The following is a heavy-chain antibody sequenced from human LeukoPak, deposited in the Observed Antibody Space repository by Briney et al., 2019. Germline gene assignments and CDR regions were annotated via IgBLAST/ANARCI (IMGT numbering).Heavy chain of an antibody. CDR3: ARAHSSSRWGADY. CDR1: GFTFSSYA. J-gene: IGHJ4*02. V-gene: IGHV3-23*01. CDR2: ISGSGGST. Sequence: PGGSLRLSCAASGFTFSSYAMSWVRQAPGKGLEWVSAISGSGGSTYYADSVKGRFTISRDNSKNTLYLQMNSLRAEDTAVYYCARAHSSSRWGADYWGQGTLVTVSS. D-gene: IGHD6-6*01.